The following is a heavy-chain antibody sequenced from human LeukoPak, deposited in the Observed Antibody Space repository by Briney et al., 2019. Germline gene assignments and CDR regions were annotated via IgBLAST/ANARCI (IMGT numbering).Heavy chain of an antibody. V-gene: IGHV3-23*01. J-gene: IGHJ4*02. Sequence: GGSLRLSCAASGFTFSSYAMSWVRQAPGKGLEWVSAISGSGGSTYYADSVKGRFTISRDNSKNTLYLQMNSLRAEDTAVFYCGKDLAGGYSLRGVWSQGTLVTVSS. CDR1: GFTFSSYA. CDR2: ISGSGGST. CDR3: GKDLAGGYSLRGV. D-gene: IGHD5-12*01.